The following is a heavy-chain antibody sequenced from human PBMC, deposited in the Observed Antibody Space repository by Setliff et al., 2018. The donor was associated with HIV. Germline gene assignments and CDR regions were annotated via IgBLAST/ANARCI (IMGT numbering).Heavy chain of an antibody. CDR1: GGSIRSSNW. D-gene: IGHD3-10*01. J-gene: IGHJ4*01. CDR3: AGDRGVANYFDY. Sequence: LSLTCAVSGGSIRSSNWWTWVRQPPGKGLEWIGEIYHSGSTNYNPSLKRRVTISVDKSKNQFSLKLTSVTAADTAVYYCAGDRGVANYFDYWGHGTLVTVSS. V-gene: IGHV4-4*02. CDR2: IYHSGST.